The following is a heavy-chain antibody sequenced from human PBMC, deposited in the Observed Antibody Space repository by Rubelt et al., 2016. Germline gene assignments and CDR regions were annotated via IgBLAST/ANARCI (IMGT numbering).Heavy chain of an antibody. Sequence: QLQLQESGPGVVTPSETLSLTCSVSGGSLSTNYWSWIRQPPGKGLEWIGYIYFGGRTNYSPSLKSRVTISEDTSKNQFSLKLTAVTAADTAGYYCAGGPIHYERNAYVDYWGQGTLVSVSP. V-gene: IGHV4-59*12. CDR3: AGGPIHYERNAYVDY. J-gene: IGHJ4*02. D-gene: IGHD3-16*01. CDR1: GGSLSTNY. CDR2: IYFGGRT.